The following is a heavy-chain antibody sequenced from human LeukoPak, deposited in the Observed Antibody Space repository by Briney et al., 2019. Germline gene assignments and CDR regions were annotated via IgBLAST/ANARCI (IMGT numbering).Heavy chain of an antibody. D-gene: IGHD2-15*01. Sequence: ASVTVSCTASGYTFTSYYMHWVRQAPGQGLEWMGIINPSGGSTSYAQKFQGRVTMTRDTSTSTVYMELSSLRSEDTAVYYCATTSGGSFWFDPRGQGTLVTVSS. J-gene: IGHJ5*02. CDR3: ATTSGGSFWFDP. CDR1: GYTFTSYY. V-gene: IGHV1-46*03. CDR2: INPSGGST.